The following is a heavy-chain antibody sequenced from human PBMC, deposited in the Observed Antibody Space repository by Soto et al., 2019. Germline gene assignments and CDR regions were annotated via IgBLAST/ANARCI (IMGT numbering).Heavy chain of an antibody. Sequence: GGSLRLSCVVSGFRFSDSDMTLVRQSPGKGLEYVSSISIRGSPMFYGPSFRGRFTISRDNTKNSVYLQLNNLRVEDTSLYYCARKHSSDATGYDYFDSWGQGNXVTVSS. V-gene: IGHV3-21*01. CDR1: GFRFSDSD. CDR2: ISIRGSPM. J-gene: IGHJ4*02. CDR3: ARKHSSDATGYDYFDS. D-gene: IGHD3-9*01.